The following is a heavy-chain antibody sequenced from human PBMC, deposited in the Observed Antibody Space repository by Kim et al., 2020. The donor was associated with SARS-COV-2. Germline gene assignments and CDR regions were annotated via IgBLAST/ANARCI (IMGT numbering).Heavy chain of an antibody. Sequence: GGSLRLSCAASGFTFSSYAMSWVRQAPGKGLEWVSAISGSGGSTYYADSVKGRFTISRDNSKNTLYLQMNSLRAEDTAVYYCAQPPAGIAVAHNAFDIWGQGTMVTVSS. V-gene: IGHV3-23*01. CDR3: AQPPAGIAVAHNAFDI. CDR2: ISGSGGST. D-gene: IGHD6-19*01. CDR1: GFTFSSYA. J-gene: IGHJ3*02.